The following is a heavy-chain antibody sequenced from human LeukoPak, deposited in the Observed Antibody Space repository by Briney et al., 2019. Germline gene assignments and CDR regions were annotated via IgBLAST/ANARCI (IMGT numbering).Heavy chain of an antibody. CDR1: GFTSSNAW. CDR3: TTFDYAAFLI. V-gene: IGHV3-15*01. D-gene: IGHD4/OR15-4a*01. CDR2: IKSKTDGGTR. J-gene: IGHJ3*02. Sequence: KPGGSLRLSCAVSGFTSSNAWMSWVRQAPGKGLEWVGRIKSKTDGGTRDYAAPVKGRFTISRDDSKNTLYLQMNSLKTEVTAVYYCTTFDYAAFLIWGQGTMVTVSS.